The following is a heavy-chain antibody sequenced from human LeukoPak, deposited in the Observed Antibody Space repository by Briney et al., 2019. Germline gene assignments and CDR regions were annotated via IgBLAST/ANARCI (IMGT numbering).Heavy chain of an antibody. CDR1: GFTFNDYW. CDR3: ARNLQYKFDY. D-gene: IGHD1-14*01. Sequence: GGSLRLSCEGSGFTFNDYWMRWVRQAPGKGLEWVASIKEDGGDTYYVDSVKGRFTISRDNAKNTLYLQMNSLRAEDTAVYYCARNLQYKFDYWGQGTLVTVSS. CDR2: IKEDGGDT. V-gene: IGHV3-7*02. J-gene: IGHJ4*02.